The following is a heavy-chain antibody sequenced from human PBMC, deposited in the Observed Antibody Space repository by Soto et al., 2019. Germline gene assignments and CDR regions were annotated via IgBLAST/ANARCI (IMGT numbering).Heavy chain of an antibody. J-gene: IGHJ5*01. Sequence: VGSLRLSCAASGLTFSDNYMSWIRQAPGKGLEWVSYISSSGTTIYYADSVKGRFTISRDNAKNSLYLQMDSLRAEDTAVYYCVRAPYGFTSWFDSWGQGTLVTVSS. CDR3: VRAPYGFTSWFDS. CDR1: GLTFSDNY. CDR2: ISSSGTTI. V-gene: IGHV3-11*01. D-gene: IGHD3-10*01.